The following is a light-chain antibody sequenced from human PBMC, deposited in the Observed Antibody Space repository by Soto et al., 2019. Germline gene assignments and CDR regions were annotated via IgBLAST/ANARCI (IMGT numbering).Light chain of an antibody. CDR1: QSVSSSY. V-gene: IGKV3-20*01. J-gene: IGKJ3*01. Sequence: EIVLTQSPGTLSLSPGERATLSCRASQSVSSSYLAWYQQKPGQAPRLLIYGASSRATGIPDRFSGSGSGTDFTLTISRLEPEDFAEYYCQQYGSSPPYTFGPGTKVDI. CDR2: GAS. CDR3: QQYGSSPPYT.